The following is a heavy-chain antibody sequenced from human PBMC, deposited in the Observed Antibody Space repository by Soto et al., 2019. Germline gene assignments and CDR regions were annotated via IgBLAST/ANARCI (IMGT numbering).Heavy chain of an antibody. CDR3: AKDSRRGWWRDFDY. CDR2: ISYDGSNK. CDR1: GFTFSSYG. V-gene: IGHV3-30*18. D-gene: IGHD6-19*01. Sequence: QVQLVESGGGVVQPGRSLRLSCAASGFTFSSYGMHWVRQAPGKGLEWVAVISYDGSNKYYADSVKGRFTISRDNSKNTMYLQMNSLRAEEPAVYYCAKDSRRGWWRDFDYWGQGTLVTVS. J-gene: IGHJ4*02.